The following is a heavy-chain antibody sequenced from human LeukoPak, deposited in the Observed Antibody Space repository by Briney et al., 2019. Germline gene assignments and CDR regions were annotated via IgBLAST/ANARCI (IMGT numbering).Heavy chain of an antibody. D-gene: IGHD2-8*02. CDR2: ISWKSGSI. Sequence: GRSLRLSCAASGFTFDDYAMHWVRQAPGKGLEWVSGISWKSGSIGYADSVKGRFTISRDNAKNSLYLQMNSLRAEDMALYYCAKDEFVASDFTGAFDIWGQGTMVTVSS. J-gene: IGHJ3*02. CDR3: AKDEFVASDFTGAFDI. CDR1: GFTFDDYA. V-gene: IGHV3-9*03.